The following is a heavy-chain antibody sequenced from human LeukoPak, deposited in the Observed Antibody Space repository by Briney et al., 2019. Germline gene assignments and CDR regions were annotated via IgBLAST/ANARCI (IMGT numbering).Heavy chain of an antibody. CDR3: ARGTSPYYDFWSGYSRKFDY. V-gene: IGHV1-8*03. J-gene: IGHJ4*02. CDR1: GYTFTSYD. Sequence: ASVKVSCKASGYTFTSYDINWVRQATGQGLEWMGWMNPNSGNTGYAQKFQGRVTITRNTSISTAYMELSSLRSEDTAVYYCARGTSPYYDFWSGYSRKFDYWGQGTLVTVSS. CDR2: MNPNSGNT. D-gene: IGHD3-3*01.